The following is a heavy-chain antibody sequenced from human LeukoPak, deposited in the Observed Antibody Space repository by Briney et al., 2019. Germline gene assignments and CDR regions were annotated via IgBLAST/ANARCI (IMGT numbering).Heavy chain of an antibody. J-gene: IGHJ3*02. CDR1: GGSIKTGGYS. CDR2: VYISGNT. D-gene: IGHD6-19*01. V-gene: IGHV4-61*02. CDR3: TRGWSSAGVFDS. Sequence: PSQTLSLTCAVSGGSIKTGGYSWTWIRQPAGKGLEWIGRVYISGNTDQNPSLKSRVTVSMDSSKNQFSLEMKSVTAADTAVYYCTRGWSSAGVFDSWGQGTVVTVSS.